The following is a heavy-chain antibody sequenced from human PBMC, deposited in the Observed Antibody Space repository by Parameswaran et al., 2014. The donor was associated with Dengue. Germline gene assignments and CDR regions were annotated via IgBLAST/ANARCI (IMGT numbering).Heavy chain of an antibody. D-gene: IGHD3-22*01. V-gene: IGHV3-74*01. CDR2: INSDGRST. Sequence: WIRQPPGKGLVWVSRINSDGRSTSYADSVKGRFTISRDNAKSTLYLQMNSLRAEDTAVYYCARAGPLEWYDSSGYYAMDVWGQGTTVTVSS. J-gene: IGHJ6*02. CDR3: ARAGPLEWYDSSGYYAMDV.